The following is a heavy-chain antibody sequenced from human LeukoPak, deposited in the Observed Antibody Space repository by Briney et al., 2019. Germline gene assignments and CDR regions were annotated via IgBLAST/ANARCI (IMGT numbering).Heavy chain of an antibody. CDR1: GGTFSSDA. CDR2: IIPIFGIA. Sequence: SVKVSCKASGGTFSSDAISWVRQAPGQGLEWMGRIIPIFGIANYAQKFQGRVTITADKSTSTAYMELSSLRSEDTAVYYCARAPLHADHLPRWGQGTLVTVSS. J-gene: IGHJ4*02. D-gene: IGHD1-14*01. V-gene: IGHV1-69*04. CDR3: ARAPLHADHLPR.